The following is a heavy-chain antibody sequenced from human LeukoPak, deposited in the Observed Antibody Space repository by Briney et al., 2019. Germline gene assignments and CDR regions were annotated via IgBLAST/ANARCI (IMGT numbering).Heavy chain of an antibody. V-gene: IGHV4-39*01. Sequence: SETLSLTCTVSGGSISSSGYYWVWIRQPPGKGLEWIGSIYYSGSTFYKPSLKSRVTISVDTSKNQFSLNLSSVTAADTAVYYCATFSLRSYAMDVWGQGTTVTVSS. CDR3: ATFSLRSYAMDV. CDR2: IYYSGST. CDR1: GGSISSSGYY. J-gene: IGHJ6*02.